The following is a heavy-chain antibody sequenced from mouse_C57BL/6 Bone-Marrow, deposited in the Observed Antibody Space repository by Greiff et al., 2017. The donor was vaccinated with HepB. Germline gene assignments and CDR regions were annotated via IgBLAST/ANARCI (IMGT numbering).Heavy chain of an antibody. V-gene: IGHV5-17*01. CDR1: GFTFSDYG. CDR2: ISSGSSTI. J-gene: IGHJ3*01. Sequence: EVLLVESGGGLVKPGGSLKLSCAASGFTFSDYGMHWVRQAPEKGLEWVAYISSGSSTIYYADTVKGRFTISRDNAKNTLFLQMTSLRSEDTAMYYCARDYLRAWFAYWGQGTLVTVSA. CDR3: ARDYLRAWFAY. D-gene: IGHD5-5*01.